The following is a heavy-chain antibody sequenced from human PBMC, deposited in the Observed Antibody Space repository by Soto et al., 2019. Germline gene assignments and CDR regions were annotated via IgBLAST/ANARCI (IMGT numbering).Heavy chain of an antibody. J-gene: IGHJ5*02. V-gene: IGHV1-2*04. CDR2: INPNSGGT. Sequence: ASVKVSCKASGYTFTDYYMHWVRQAPGQGLEWVGWINPNSGGTNYAQKFQGWVAMTRDTSISTAYMELSRLRSDDTAVYYCARSRAVTMYNWFDPWGQGSLVTVSS. D-gene: IGHD3-10*02. CDR1: GYTFTDYY. CDR3: ARSRAVTMYNWFDP.